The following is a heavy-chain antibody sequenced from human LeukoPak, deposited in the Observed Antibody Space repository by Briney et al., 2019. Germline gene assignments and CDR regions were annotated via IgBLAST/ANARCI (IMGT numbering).Heavy chain of an antibody. CDR3: AREGGPYRPLDY. J-gene: IGHJ4*02. Sequence: SETLSLTCGVTGGSITRTNYWTWGRQPPGKGLEWIGEVNLQGSTNYNPSLMGRVAISVDMSENHISLQLPSVTAADTAVYYCAREGGPYRPLDYSGQGTLVTVSS. CDR1: GGSITRTNY. V-gene: IGHV4-4*02. CDR2: VNLQGST.